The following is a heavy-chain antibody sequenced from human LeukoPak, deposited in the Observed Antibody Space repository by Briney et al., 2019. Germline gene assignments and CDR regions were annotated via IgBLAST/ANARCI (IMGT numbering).Heavy chain of an antibody. CDR3: ARAGHYYDSSAYFDY. CDR1: GGTFSSYA. Sequence: SVKVSCKASGGTFSSYAISWVRQAPGQGLEWMGGIIPIFGTANYAQKFQGRVTIAADESTSTAYMELSSLRSEDTAVYYCARAGHYYDSSAYFDYWGQGTLVTVSS. D-gene: IGHD3-22*01. V-gene: IGHV1-69*13. CDR2: IIPIFGTA. J-gene: IGHJ4*02.